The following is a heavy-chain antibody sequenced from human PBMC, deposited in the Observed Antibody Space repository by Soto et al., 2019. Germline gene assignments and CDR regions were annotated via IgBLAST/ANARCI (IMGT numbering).Heavy chain of an antibody. V-gene: IGHV3-23*01. CDR2: ISGSGGST. D-gene: IGHD3-22*01. CDR3: AKATFGGLRVIDPFDY. Sequence: GGSLRLSCAASGFTFSSYAMSWVRQAPGKGLEWVSAISGSGGSTYYADSVKGRFTISRDNSKNTLYLQMNSLRAEDTAVYYCAKATFGGLRVIDPFDYWGQRTLVTVSS. J-gene: IGHJ4*02. CDR1: GFTFSSYA.